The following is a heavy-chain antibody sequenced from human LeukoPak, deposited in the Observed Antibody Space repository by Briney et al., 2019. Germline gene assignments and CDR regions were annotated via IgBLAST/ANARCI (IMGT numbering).Heavy chain of an antibody. Sequence: PSETLSLTCTVSGGSISGYYWSWIRQPPGKGLEWIGYIYYSGSTNYNPSLKSRVTISVDTSKNQFSLKLSSVTAADTAVYYCAGGATYYYDSSDAFDIWGQGTMVTVSS. CDR3: AGGATYYYDSSDAFDI. J-gene: IGHJ3*02. D-gene: IGHD3-22*01. CDR2: IYYSGST. V-gene: IGHV4-59*08. CDR1: GGSISGYY.